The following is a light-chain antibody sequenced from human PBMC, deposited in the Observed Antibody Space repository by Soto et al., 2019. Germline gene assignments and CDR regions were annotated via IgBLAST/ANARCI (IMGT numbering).Light chain of an antibody. Sequence: EIVLTQSPGTLSLSPGETATLSCRASQSVSSSYLAWYQQKPGQAPRLLIYGALNRATGIPDRFSASGSETDFTLTISRLEPDDFAMYYCQQYGSSPPYTFGQGTKLEIK. CDR2: GAL. J-gene: IGKJ2*01. V-gene: IGKV3-20*01. CDR3: QQYGSSPPYT. CDR1: QSVSSSY.